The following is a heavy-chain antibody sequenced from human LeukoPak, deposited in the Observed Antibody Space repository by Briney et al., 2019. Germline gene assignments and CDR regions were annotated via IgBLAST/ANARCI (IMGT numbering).Heavy chain of an antibody. CDR3: AKVYDSSGYYYVD. V-gene: IGHV3-23*01. CDR1: GFTFSSYA. D-gene: IGHD3-22*01. CDR2: ISGSGGST. Sequence: GGSLRLSCAASGFTFSSYAMSWVRQAPGKGLEWVSAISGSGGSTYYADSVKGRLTISRDNSKNTLYLQMNSLRAEDTAVYYCAKVYDSSGYYYVDWGQGTLVTVSS. J-gene: IGHJ4*02.